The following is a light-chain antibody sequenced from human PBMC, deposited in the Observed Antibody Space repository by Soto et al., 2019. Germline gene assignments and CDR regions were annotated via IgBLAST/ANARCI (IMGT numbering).Light chain of an antibody. J-gene: IGLJ3*02. V-gene: IGLV2-14*01. CDR2: EVS. Sequence: QSVLTQPASVSGSPGQSITISCTGTNSDVGGYNFVSWYQHHPGKAPKLLIYEVSHRPSGVSNRFSGSKSANTASLTISGLQAEDEADYYCASYTTATTWVFGGGTKVTVL. CDR1: NSDVGGYNF. CDR3: ASYTTATTWV.